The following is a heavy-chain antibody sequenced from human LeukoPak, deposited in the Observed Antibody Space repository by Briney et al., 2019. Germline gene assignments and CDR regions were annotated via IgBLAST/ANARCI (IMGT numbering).Heavy chain of an antibody. D-gene: IGHD6-19*01. V-gene: IGHV5-51*01. CDR1: GYSFTTYW. CDR2: IYPGDSGT. CDR3: ARLTSAWYPFDY. Sequence: GESLKISCKGSGYSFTTYWIGWARQMPGKGLEWMGIIYPGDSGTRYSPSFQGQVTISADKSISTAYLQWSSLKASDTAMYYCARLTSAWYPFDYWGQGTLVTVSS. J-gene: IGHJ4*02.